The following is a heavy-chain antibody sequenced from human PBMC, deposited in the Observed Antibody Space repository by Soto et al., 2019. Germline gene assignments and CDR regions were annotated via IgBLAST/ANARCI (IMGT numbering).Heavy chain of an antibody. CDR2: IRDSGGST. V-gene: IGHV3-23*01. CDR3: ARGSGSSGYYYSPDY. CDR1: GFTFSSYV. J-gene: IGHJ4*02. D-gene: IGHD3-22*01. Sequence: EVQLLESGGGLVQPGGSLRLSCAASGFTFSSYVMSWVRQAPGKGLECVSTIRDSGGSTYYADSVKGRFTISRDNSKNTLYREMNSLRAEDTAVYYCARGSGSSGYYYSPDYWGQGTLVTVAS.